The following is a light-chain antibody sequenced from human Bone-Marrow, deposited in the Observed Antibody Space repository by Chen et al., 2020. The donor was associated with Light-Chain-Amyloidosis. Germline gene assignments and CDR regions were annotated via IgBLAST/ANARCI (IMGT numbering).Light chain of an antibody. CDR3: QVCDGSSVRPV. Sequence: SSVLTQPYSGSVAPGQTATIASGGNNIGSTSVHWYQQTPGQAPRLVVYDDSDRPSGIPERWAGSNSGNTSTRTISRGEAGDVADYGCQVCDGSSVRPVFGGGTKLTVL. V-gene: IGLV3-21*02. CDR2: DDS. CDR1: NIGSTS. J-gene: IGLJ3*02.